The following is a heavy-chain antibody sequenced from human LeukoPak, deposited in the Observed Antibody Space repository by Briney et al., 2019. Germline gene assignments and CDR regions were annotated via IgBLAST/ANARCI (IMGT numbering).Heavy chain of an antibody. CDR2: ISAYNGNT. Sequence: ASVKVSCKASGYTCTSYGISWVRQAPGQGLEWMGWISAYNGNTNYAQELQGRVTMTTDTSTSTAYMELRSLRSDDTAVYYCARSEVDKAMSDFDYWGQGTLLTVSS. CDR1: GYTCTSYG. CDR3: ARSEVDKAMSDFDY. V-gene: IGHV1-18*01. D-gene: IGHD5-18*01. J-gene: IGHJ4*02.